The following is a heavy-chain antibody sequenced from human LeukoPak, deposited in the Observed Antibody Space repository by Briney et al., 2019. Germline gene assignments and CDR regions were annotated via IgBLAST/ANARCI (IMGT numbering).Heavy chain of an antibody. CDR1: GFTFSSYG. D-gene: IGHD3-10*01. Sequence: GGSLRLSCTASGFTFSSYGMSWVRQAPGKGLEWVSAISGSGGSTYYADSVKGRFTISRDNSKNTLYLQMNSLRAEDTAVYYCAKVSSITMVRGVIPHYFDYWGQGTLVTVSS. CDR2: ISGSGGST. CDR3: AKVSSITMVRGVIPHYFDY. V-gene: IGHV3-23*01. J-gene: IGHJ4*02.